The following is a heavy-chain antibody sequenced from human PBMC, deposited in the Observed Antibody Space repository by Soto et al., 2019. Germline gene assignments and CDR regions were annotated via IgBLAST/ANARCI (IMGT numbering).Heavy chain of an antibody. CDR2: IYWDDDK. D-gene: IGHD3-10*01. CDR1: GFSLXXXXXX. V-gene: IGHV2-5*02. Sequence: QITLKESGPTLVKPTQTLTLTCTFSGFSLXXXXXXXXWIRQPPGKALEWLAVIYWDDDKRYSPSLKSRLTXXXXXXXXXXXXXXXXXXXVXXATXXCTRAIREVYNSWGQGTLVTVSS. CDR3: TRAIREVYNS. J-gene: IGHJ4*02.